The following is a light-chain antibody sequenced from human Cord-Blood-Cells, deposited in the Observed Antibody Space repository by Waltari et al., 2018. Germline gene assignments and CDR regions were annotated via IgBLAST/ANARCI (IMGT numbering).Light chain of an antibody. V-gene: IGLV2-14*01. J-gene: IGLJ1*01. CDR3: SSYTISSTLV. CDR1: SSDVGGYNY. CDR2: DVS. Sequence: SALTQPASVSGSPGQSITISCTGTSSDVGGYNYVSWYQQHPGKAPKLMIYDVSNRPRGVSNRFPGAQSRNTASLAIPGLQAEHKADYYCSSYTISSTLVFGTGTKVTVL.